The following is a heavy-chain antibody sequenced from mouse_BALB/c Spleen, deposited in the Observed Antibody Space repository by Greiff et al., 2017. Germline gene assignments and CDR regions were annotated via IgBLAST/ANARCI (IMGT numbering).Heavy chain of an antibody. J-gene: IGHJ2*01. CDR2: INPSNGGT. CDR3: TRSRDGYPFDY. CDR1: GYTFTSYY. Sequence: VKLQESGAELVKPGASVKLSCKASGYTFTSYYMYWVKQRPGQGLEWIGEINPSNGGTNFNEKFKSKATLTVDKSSSTAYMQLSSLTSEDSAVYYCTRSRDGYPFDYWGQGTTLTVSS. D-gene: IGHD2-3*01. V-gene: IGHV1S81*02.